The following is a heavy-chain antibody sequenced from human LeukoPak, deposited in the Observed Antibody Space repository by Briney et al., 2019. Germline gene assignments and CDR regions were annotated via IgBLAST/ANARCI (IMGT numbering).Heavy chain of an antibody. J-gene: IGHJ4*02. Sequence: SETLSLTCTVSGGSISSYYWSWIRQPPGKGLEWIGYMYYSGSTNYNPSTNYNPSLKSRVTISVDTSKNQFSLKLSSVTAADTAVYYCARHFGYCDGDSCRDYWGQGTLVTVSS. D-gene: IGHD2-15*01. CDR1: GGSISSYY. CDR2: MYYSGST. V-gene: IGHV4-59*08. CDR3: ARHFGYCDGDSCRDY.